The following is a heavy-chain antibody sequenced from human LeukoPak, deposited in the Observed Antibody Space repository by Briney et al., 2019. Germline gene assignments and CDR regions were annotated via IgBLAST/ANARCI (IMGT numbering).Heavy chain of an antibody. J-gene: IGHJ5*02. CDR1: GGSISSSSYY. Sequence: SETLSLTCTVSGGSISSSSYYWGWIRQPPGKGLEWIGNIYYSGSTYYNPSLKSRVTISVDTSKNQFSLKLSSVTAADTAVYYCARRERPNELPGTSHSPPNPWGQGTLVTVSS. CDR2: IYYSGST. D-gene: IGHD1-1*01. CDR3: ARRERPNELPGTSHSPPNP. V-gene: IGHV4-39*07.